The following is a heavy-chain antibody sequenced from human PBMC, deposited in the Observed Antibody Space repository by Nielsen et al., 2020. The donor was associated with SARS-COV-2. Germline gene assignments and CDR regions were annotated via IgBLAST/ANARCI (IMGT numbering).Heavy chain of an antibody. CDR2: ISWNSGSI. J-gene: IGHJ6*02. CDR3: AREGTGPLQWMPATGFYYGMDV. Sequence: GGSLRLSCAASGFTFDDYAMHWVRQAPGKGLEWVSGISWNSGSIGYADSVKGRFTISRDNAKNSLYLQMNSLRAEDTAVYYCAREGTGPLQWMPATGFYYGMDVWGQGTTVTVSS. CDR1: GFTFDDYA. V-gene: IGHV3-9*01. D-gene: IGHD1-1*01.